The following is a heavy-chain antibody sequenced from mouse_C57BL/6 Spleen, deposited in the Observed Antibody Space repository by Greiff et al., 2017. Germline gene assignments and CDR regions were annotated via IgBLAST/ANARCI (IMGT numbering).Heavy chain of an antibody. CDR2: IDPADSYT. CDR3: ARRGYEGYYDWYFDV. J-gene: IGHJ1*03. V-gene: IGHV1-50*01. CDR1: GYTFTSYW. D-gene: IGHD2-3*01. Sequence: VQLQQSGAELVKPGASVKLSCKASGYTFTSYWMQWVKQRPGQGLEWIGEIDPADSYTNYNQKFKGKATLTVDSSSSTAYMQLSSLTSEYSAVYYWARRGYEGYYDWYFDVWGTGTTVTVSS.